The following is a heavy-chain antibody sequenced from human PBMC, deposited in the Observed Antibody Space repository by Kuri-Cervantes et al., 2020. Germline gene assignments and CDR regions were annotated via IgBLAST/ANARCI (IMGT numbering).Heavy chain of an antibody. D-gene: IGHD3-3*01. CDR3: ARGRITIFGVVIMSLRAFDI. CDR2: INHSGST. Sequence: SQTLSLTCAVYGGSFSGYYWRWTRQPPGKGLECIGEINHSGSTNYNPSLKSRVTISVDTSKNQFSLKLSSVTAADTAVYYCARGRITIFGVVIMSLRAFDIWGQGTMVTVSS. V-gene: IGHV4-34*01. CDR1: GGSFSGYY. J-gene: IGHJ3*02.